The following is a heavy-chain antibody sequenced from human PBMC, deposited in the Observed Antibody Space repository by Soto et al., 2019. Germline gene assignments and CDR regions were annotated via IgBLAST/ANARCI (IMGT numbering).Heavy chain of an antibody. CDR1: GFSFTGYY. D-gene: IGHD6-6*01. V-gene: IGHV1-2*02. CDR3: AKDLTRQLAYWLDP. CDR2: INAHSGGT. Sequence: ASVKVSCKASGFSFTGYYIHWLRQAPGQGLEWMGWINAHSGGTEYAQKFQGRVTLTRDTSIATAYLTLTSLTSDNTALYYCAKDLTRQLAYWLDPWGQGTQVTVSS. J-gene: IGHJ5*02.